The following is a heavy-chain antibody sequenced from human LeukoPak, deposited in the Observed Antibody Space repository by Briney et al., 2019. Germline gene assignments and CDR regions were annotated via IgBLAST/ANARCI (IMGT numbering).Heavy chain of an antibody. D-gene: IGHD1-1*01. V-gene: IGHV4-59*01. J-gene: IGHJ3*02. Sequence: SETLSLTCTVSGGSISSYYWSWIRQPPGKGLEWVGYIYYSGSTNYNPSLKSRVTISVDTSKNQFSLKLSSVTAADTAVYYCAREKAVQLERRVAFDIWGQGTMVTVSS. CDR3: AREKAVQLERRVAFDI. CDR2: IYYSGST. CDR1: GGSISSYY.